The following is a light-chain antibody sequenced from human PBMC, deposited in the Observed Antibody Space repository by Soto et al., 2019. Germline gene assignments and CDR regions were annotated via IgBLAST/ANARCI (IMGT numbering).Light chain of an antibody. CDR3: QQYNSYQYA. CDR2: KAS. J-gene: IGKJ2*01. Sequence: DIQMTQSPSTLSASVGDRVTITCRASQSISSWLAWYQQKPGKAPKLLIYKASSLESGSPSRFSGSGSGTEFALTISSLQPDDFTTYYCQQYNSYQYAFGQGPKLEMK. CDR1: QSISSW. V-gene: IGKV1-5*03.